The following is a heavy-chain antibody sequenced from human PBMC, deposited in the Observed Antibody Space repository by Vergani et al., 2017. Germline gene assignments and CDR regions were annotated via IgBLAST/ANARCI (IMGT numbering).Heavy chain of an antibody. CDR2: ISYDGSNK. CDR3: ARDGVYCSRXSCYNYYYYYYMDV. V-gene: IGHV3-30-3*01. Sequence: QVQLVESGGGVVQPGRSLILSCAASGFTFSSYAMHWVRQAPGKGLEWVAVISYDGSNKYYADSVKGRFTISRDNSKNTLYLQMNSLRAEDTAVYYCARDGVYCSRXSCYNYYYYYYMDVWGKGTTVTVSS. D-gene: IGHD2-2*02. J-gene: IGHJ6*03. CDR1: GFTFSSYA.